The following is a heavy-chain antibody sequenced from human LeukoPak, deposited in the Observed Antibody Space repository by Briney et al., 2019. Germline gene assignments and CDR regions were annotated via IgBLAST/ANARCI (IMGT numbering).Heavy chain of an antibody. D-gene: IGHD3-22*01. Sequence: SVKVSCKASGYTFTGYYMHWVRQAPGQGLEWMGGIIPIFGTANYAQKFQGRVTITADKSTSTAYMELSSLRSEDTAVYYCATAAHNYYDSSGYCDYWGQGTLVTVSS. CDR1: GYTFTGYY. V-gene: IGHV1-69*06. J-gene: IGHJ4*02. CDR2: IIPIFGTA. CDR3: ATAAHNYYDSSGYCDY.